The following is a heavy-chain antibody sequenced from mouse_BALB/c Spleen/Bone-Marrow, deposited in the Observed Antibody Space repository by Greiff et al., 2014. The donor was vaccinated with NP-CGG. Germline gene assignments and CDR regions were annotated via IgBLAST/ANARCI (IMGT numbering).Heavy chain of an antibody. V-gene: IGHV3-8*02. CDR1: GDSITSSY. D-gene: IGHD1-2*01. J-gene: IGHJ2*01. CDR2: ISYNGNA. Sequence: EVQLQQSGPSLVKPSQTLSLTCSVTGDSITSSYWNWIRKFPGNKLEYMGYISYNGNAYYNPSLKSRISLTRDTSKNQYYLQLNSVTTEDTAPYFCARGNGYHFDYWGQGTTLTVSS. CDR3: ARGNGYHFDY.